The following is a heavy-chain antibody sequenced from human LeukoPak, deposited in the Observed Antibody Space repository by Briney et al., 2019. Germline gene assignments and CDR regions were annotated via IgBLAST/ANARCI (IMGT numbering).Heavy chain of an antibody. CDR3: AFGLRLGELSLFY. D-gene: IGHD3-16*02. CDR1: GGTFSSYA. CDR2: IIPIFGTA. V-gene: IGHV1-69*13. Sequence: SVKVSCKASGGTFSSYAISWVRQAPGQGLEWMGGIIPIFGTANYAQKFQGRVTITADESTSTAYMELSSLRSEDTAVYYCAFGLRLGELSLFYWGQGALVTVSS. J-gene: IGHJ4*02.